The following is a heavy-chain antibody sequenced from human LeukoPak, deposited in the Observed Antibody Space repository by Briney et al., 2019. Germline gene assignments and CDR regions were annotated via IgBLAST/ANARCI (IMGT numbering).Heavy chain of an antibody. D-gene: IGHD3-10*01. Sequence: PSETLSLTCAVYGGSFSGYYWGWIRQPPGKTLEWIGSIYSSGSTYYNPSLKSRVIIIIDTPKNHFSLTLSSVTAADTAVYYCARSDGYGLVGIWGQGTMVTVSS. J-gene: IGHJ3*02. CDR3: ARSDGYGLVGI. CDR2: IYSSGST. CDR1: GGSFSGYY. V-gene: IGHV4-34*01.